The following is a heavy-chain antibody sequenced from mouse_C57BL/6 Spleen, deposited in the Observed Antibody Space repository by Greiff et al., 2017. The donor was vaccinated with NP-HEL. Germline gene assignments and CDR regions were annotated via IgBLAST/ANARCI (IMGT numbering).Heavy chain of an antibody. Sequence: EVQLHQSGAELVRPGASVKLSCTASGFNIKDDYMHWVKQRPEQGLEWIGWIDPENGDTEYASKFQGKATITADTSSNTAYLQLSSLTSEDTAVYYCTTGKAYGVDYWGQGTTRTVSS. J-gene: IGHJ2*01. D-gene: IGHD1-2*01. CDR1: GFNIKDDY. V-gene: IGHV14-4*01. CDR3: TTGKAYGVDY. CDR2: IDPENGDT.